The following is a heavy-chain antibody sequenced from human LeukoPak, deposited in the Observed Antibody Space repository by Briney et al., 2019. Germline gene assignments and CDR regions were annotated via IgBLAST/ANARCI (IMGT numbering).Heavy chain of an antibody. D-gene: IGHD6-13*01. CDR1: GYTFTGYY. CDR3: ATWALGAIAEAGNDY. V-gene: IGHV1-2*02. J-gene: IGHJ4*02. CDR2: INPNSGGT. Sequence: ASVKVSCKASGYTFTGYYMHWVRQAPGQGLEWMGWINPNSGGTNYAQKFQGRVTMTRDTSISTAYMELSRLRSDDTAVYYCATWALGAIAEAGNDYWGQGTLVTVSS.